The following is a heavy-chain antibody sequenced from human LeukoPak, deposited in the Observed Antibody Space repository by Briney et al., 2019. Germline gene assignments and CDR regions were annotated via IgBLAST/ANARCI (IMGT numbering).Heavy chain of an antibody. J-gene: IGHJ6*03. CDR1: GYTFTSYY. D-gene: IGHD3-9*01. V-gene: IGHV1-46*01. CDR2: INPSGGST. Sequence: ASVKVSCKASGYTFTSYYVHWVRQAPGQGLEWMGIINPSGGSTSYAQKFQGRVTMTRDTSTSTVYMELSSLRSEDTAVYYCATTDILTGYRSYYYYYYMDVWGKGTTVTVSS. CDR3: ATTDILTGYRSYYYYYYMDV.